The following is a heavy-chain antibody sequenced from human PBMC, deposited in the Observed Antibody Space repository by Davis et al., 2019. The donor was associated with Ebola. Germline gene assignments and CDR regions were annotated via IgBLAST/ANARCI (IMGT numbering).Heavy chain of an antibody. J-gene: IGHJ4*02. CDR2: ISWDGRST. D-gene: IGHD3-22*01. Sequence: PGGSLRLSCAASGFTFGDYAMHWVRQAPGKGLEWVSLISWDGRSTAYADSVRDRFSISRDNSRNFLYLQMNGLRVEDSALYYCTAYDSTFRNYWGQGTLVTVSS. CDR3: TAYDSTFRNY. V-gene: IGHV3-43D*03. CDR1: GFTFGDYA.